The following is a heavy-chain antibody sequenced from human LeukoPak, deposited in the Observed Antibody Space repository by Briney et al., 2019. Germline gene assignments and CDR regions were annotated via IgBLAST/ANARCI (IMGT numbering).Heavy chain of an antibody. V-gene: IGHV4-38-2*02. CDR3: ARDQISRGSASSDYFAY. Sequence: SETLSLTCTVSGSSISSGYYWGWMRQPPGKYLEWIGNIYESGSTNYTPSLKSRVTISVDTSKNQISLKLSSVTAADTAVYYCARDQISRGSASSDYFAYWGEGTLVTVSS. CDR2: IYESGST. CDR1: GSSISSGYY. D-gene: IGHD6-6*01. J-gene: IGHJ4*02.